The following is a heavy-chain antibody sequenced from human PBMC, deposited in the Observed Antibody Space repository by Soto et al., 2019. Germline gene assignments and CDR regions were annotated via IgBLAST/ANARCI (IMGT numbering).Heavy chain of an antibody. J-gene: IGHJ5*02. CDR1: GYSXTSYW. CDR3: ARHNSLFVGSSSTSCMDGWFDP. D-gene: IGHD2-2*01. CDR2: IYPGDSDT. V-gene: IGHV5-51*01. Sequence: PGESLKISCKGSGYSXTSYWIGWVRQMPGKGLEWMGIIYPGDSDTRYSPSFQGQVTISADKSISTAYLQWSSLKASDTAMYYCARHNSLFVGSSSTSCMDGWFDPWGQGTLVTVS.